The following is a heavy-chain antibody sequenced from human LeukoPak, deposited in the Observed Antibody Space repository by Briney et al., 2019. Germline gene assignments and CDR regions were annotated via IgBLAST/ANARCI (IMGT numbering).Heavy chain of an antibody. CDR1: GYTFTGYY. V-gene: IGHV1-2*02. D-gene: IGHD4-17*01. CDR3: ATGDYGDYLGWFDP. J-gene: IGHJ5*02. CDR2: INPNSGGT. Sequence: ASVKVSCKASGYTFTGYYMHWVRQAPGQGLEWMGWINPNSGGTNYAQKFQGRVTMTRDTSISTAYMELSRLRSDDTAVYYCATGDYGDYLGWFDPWGQETLVTVSS.